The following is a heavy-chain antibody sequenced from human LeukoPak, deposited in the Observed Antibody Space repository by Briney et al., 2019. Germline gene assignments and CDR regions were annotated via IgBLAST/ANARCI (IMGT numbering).Heavy chain of an antibody. D-gene: IGHD3-10*02. CDR1: GFTFSSYS. CDR2: TSSSGSTI. J-gene: IGHJ6*04. Sequence: GGSLRLSCAASGFTFSSYSMNWVRQAPGKGLEWVSYTSSSGSTIYYADSVKGRFTISRDNAKNSLYLQMNSLRAEDKAVYYCAELGITMIGGVWGKGTTVTISS. CDR3: AELGITMIGGV. V-gene: IGHV3-48*04.